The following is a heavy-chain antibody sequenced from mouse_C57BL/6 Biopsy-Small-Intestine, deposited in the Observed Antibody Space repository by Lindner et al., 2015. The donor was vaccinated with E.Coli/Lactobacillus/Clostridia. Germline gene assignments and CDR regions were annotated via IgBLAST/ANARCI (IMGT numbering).Heavy chain of an antibody. CDR1: GYTFTSYY. Sequence: VKVSCKASGYTFTSYYMHWVRQAPGQGLEWMGIINPSGGSTSYAQKFQGRVTMTRDTSTSTVYMELSSLRSEDTAVYYCATPDSTSSSWYYFDYWGQGTLVTVSS. D-gene: IGHD6-1*01. J-gene: IGHJ2*01. CDR2: INPSGGST. V-gene: IGHV1-64*01. CDR3: ATPDSTSSSWYYFDY.